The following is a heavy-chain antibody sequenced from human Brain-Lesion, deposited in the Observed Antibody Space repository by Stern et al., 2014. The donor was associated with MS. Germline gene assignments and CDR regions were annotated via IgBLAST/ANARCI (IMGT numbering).Heavy chain of an antibody. V-gene: IGHV2-5*02. Sequence: ESGPALVTPTQTLTLTCTFSGFSLRTDGVGVGWVRQPPGQALESLALLYWDNDKRYSPSLRGRLTITKDTSRNQVVLTMTNMDPGDTATYYCAHRRPHYASWDNGDFDYWGQGALVTVSS. CDR3: AHRRPHYASWDNGDFDY. J-gene: IGHJ4*02. CDR1: GFSLRTDGVG. CDR2: LYWDNDK. D-gene: IGHD3-3*01.